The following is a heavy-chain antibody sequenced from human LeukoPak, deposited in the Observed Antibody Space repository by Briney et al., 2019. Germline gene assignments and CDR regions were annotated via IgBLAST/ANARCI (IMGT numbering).Heavy chain of an antibody. J-gene: IGHJ1*01. D-gene: IGHD3-22*01. Sequence: GGSLRLSCAASGFTFSDYYMSWIRQAPGKGLEWVSYISSSGSTIYYADSVKGRFTISRDNAKNSLYLQMNSLRAEDTAVYYCATGSQYYYDSSGYYPLQHWGQGTLVTVSS. CDR3: ATGSQYYYDSSGYYPLQH. V-gene: IGHV3-11*04. CDR1: GFTFSDYY. CDR2: ISSSGSTI.